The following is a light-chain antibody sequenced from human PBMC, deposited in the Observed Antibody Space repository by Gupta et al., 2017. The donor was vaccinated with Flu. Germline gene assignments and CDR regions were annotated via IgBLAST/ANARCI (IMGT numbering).Light chain of an antibody. Sequence: EIVMTQSPATLSVSPGERATLSCRASQSVSSNLAWYQQKPGQAPRLLTYGASTRDTGIPARFSGSGSGKEFTLTISSRQSEDFAVYYCQQYKNWPPITFGQGTRLEIK. J-gene: IGKJ5*01. V-gene: IGKV3-15*01. CDR1: QSVSSN. CDR2: GAS. CDR3: QQYKNWPPIT.